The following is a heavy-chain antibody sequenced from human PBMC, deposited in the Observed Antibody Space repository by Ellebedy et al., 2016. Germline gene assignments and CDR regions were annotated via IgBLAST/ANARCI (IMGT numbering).Heavy chain of an antibody. CDR2: ISWDGGST. J-gene: IGHJ6*03. V-gene: IGHV3-43D*03. Sequence: GGSLRLSCAASGFTLDDYAMHWVRQAPGKGLEWVSLISWDGGSTYYADSVKGRFTISRDNSKNSLYLQMNSLRAEDTALYYCAKAMVRGVPNYMDVWGKGTTVTVSS. D-gene: IGHD3-10*01. CDR3: AKAMVRGVPNYMDV. CDR1: GFTLDDYA.